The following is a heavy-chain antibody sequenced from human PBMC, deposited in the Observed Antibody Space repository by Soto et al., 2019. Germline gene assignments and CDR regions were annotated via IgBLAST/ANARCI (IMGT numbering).Heavy chain of an antibody. CDR1: VYTFTSYD. CDR2: MNPNSGNT. V-gene: IGHV1-8*01. J-gene: IGHJ6*02. Sequence: GXSVKFSCKASVYTFTSYDINWVRQATGQGLEWMGWMNPNSGNTGYAQKFQGRVTMTRNTSISTAYMELSSLRSEDTAVYYCARGHWSPITMIVVDKYGMDVWRQGTTVTVSS. D-gene: IGHD3-22*01. CDR3: ARGHWSPITMIVVDKYGMDV.